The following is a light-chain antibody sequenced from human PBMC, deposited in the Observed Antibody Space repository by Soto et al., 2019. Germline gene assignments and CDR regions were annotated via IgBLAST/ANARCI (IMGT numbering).Light chain of an antibody. CDR1: QSIRNS. J-gene: IGKJ2*01. Sequence: DIQMTQSPSSLSASVGDRVSISCRASQSIRNSLNWYQQRPGKAPKLLIYAASSLQSGIPSRFSGSGSETDFTLTISSLQPEDFAAYYCQQSYNHPYTFGQGTKLEIK. V-gene: IGKV1-39*01. CDR3: QQSYNHPYT. CDR2: AAS.